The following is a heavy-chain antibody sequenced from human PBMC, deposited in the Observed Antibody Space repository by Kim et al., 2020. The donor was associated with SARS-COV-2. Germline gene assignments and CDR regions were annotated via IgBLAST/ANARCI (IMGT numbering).Heavy chain of an antibody. Sequence: GGSLRLSCAASGFAITNYAMSWVRQAPGKGLEWVSTVTITIGRTYSADSVNGRFTISRDNSKNTVYLQMNSLRADDTAVYYCANHYYLDAFDIWGQGTMVTVSS. J-gene: IGHJ3*02. CDR2: VTITIGRT. CDR1: GFAITNYA. V-gene: IGHV3-23*01. CDR3: ANHYYLDAFDI. D-gene: IGHD3-10*01.